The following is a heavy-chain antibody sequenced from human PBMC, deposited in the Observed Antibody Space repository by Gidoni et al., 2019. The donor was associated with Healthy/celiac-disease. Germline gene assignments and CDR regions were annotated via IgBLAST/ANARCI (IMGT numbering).Heavy chain of an antibody. D-gene: IGHD2-21*02. CDR3: ARGLYCGGDCYPPMSAFDI. Sequence: EVQLVASGGGLVKPGGSLRLSCAASGFTFSSYSMNWVRQAPGKGLEWVSSISSSSSYIYYADSVKGRFTISRDNAKNSLYLQMNSLRAEDTAVYYCARGLYCGGDCYPPMSAFDIWGQGTMVTVSS. CDR2: ISSSSSYI. J-gene: IGHJ3*02. V-gene: IGHV3-21*01. CDR1: GFTFSSYS.